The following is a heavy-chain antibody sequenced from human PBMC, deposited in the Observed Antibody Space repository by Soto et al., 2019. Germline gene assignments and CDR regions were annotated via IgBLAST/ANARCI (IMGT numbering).Heavy chain of an antibody. CDR2: IKRRTDGGTT. J-gene: IGHJ3*02. CDR1: AW. V-gene: IGHV3-15*07. CDR3: TIGYYYGSGSSDAFDI. Sequence: AWLNWVRQVPGKGLEWVGRIKRRTDGGTTDYAAPVKGRFTISRDDSKNTMYLQMNSLKTEDTAVYYCTIGYYYGSGSSDAFDIWGQGTMVTVSS. D-gene: IGHD3-10*01.